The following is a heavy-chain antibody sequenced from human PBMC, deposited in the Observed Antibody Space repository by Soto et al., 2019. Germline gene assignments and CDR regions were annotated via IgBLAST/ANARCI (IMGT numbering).Heavy chain of an antibody. Sequence: VGSLRLSCAASGFTFSSYGMHWVRQAPGKGLEWVAVISYDGSNEYYADSVKGRFTISRDNSKNTLYLQMNSLRAEDTAVYYCAKANISIVVVPAAIFSFNFGALDIWGQGTMVTVSS. J-gene: IGHJ3*02. CDR2: ISYDGSNE. CDR3: AKANISIVVVPAAIFSFNFGALDI. D-gene: IGHD2-2*01. CDR1: GFTFSSYG. V-gene: IGHV3-30*18.